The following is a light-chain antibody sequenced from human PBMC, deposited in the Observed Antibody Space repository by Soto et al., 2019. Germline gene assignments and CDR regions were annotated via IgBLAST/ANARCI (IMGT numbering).Light chain of an antibody. J-gene: IGKJ4*01. CDR3: QQLNGYQLA. Sequence: DIQTTQSPSFLSAYVGDTVTITCRASQGMSTYLAWYQQKPGKVPKLLIRSASTLQSGVPPRYSGGGSGTEFTLTISTLQPDDSGIYYCQQLNGYQLAFGGGTKVDIK. CDR2: SAS. V-gene: IGKV1-9*01. CDR1: QGMSTY.